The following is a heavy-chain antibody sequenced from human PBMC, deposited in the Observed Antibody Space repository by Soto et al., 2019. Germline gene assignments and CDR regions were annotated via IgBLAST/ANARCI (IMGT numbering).Heavy chain of an antibody. CDR1: GFTFSNSG. CDR2: ISNSGGST. J-gene: IGHJ4*02. CDR3: AKATSNFDS. D-gene: IGHD2-2*01. V-gene: IGHV3-23*01. Sequence: GGSLILSCAASGFTFSNSGMNWVRQAPGKGLEWVSSISNSGGSTFYADSVKGRFTISRDNSKNTLYLQMNGLRADDTAAYYCAKATSNFDSWGQGTLVTVSS.